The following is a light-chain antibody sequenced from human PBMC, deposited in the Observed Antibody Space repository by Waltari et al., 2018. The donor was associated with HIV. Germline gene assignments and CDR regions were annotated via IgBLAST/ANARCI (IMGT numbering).Light chain of an antibody. Sequence: DIHMSQSPSHLPASAGDRLTITCRASQGIRNALGWYQQKPGEAPKRLIYAASTVQNGVSSRFSGSGSGTEFTLTITSLQPEDVATYYCLQHDDYPRTFGQGTKLEIK. CDR2: AAS. CDR3: LQHDDYPRT. J-gene: IGKJ2*01. V-gene: IGKV1-17*01. CDR1: QGIRNA.